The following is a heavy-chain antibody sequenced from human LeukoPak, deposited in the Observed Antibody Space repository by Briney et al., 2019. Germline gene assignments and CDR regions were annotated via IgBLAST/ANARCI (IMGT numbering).Heavy chain of an antibody. D-gene: IGHD3-9*01. Sequence: SETLSLTCAVYGGSFSGYYWSWIRQPPGKGLEWIGEINHSGSTNYNPSLKSRVTISVDTSKNQFSLKLSSVTAADTAVYYCATGERRLRYFDWLTNWFDPWGQGTLVTVSS. CDR2: INHSGST. CDR3: ATGERRLRYFDWLTNWFDP. CDR1: GGSFSGYY. V-gene: IGHV4-34*01. J-gene: IGHJ5*02.